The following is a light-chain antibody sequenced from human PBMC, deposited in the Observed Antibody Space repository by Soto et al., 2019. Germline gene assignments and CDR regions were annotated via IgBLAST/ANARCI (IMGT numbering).Light chain of an antibody. J-gene: IGKJ5*01. Sequence: DVVLGQSPATVAWPTVERATLSCRASQSISSYLNWYQQKPRKAPKLLIYAATSWQSGGPSRVSGSGSGTDFTLTISILQPEDVATYCSQQSYSPPITFGQGT. V-gene: IGKV1-39*01. CDR1: QSISSY. CDR2: AAT. CDR3: QQSYSPPIT.